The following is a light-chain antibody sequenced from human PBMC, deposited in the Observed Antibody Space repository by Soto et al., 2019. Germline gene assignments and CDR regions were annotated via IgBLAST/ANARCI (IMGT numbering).Light chain of an antibody. V-gene: IGLV2-14*01. J-gene: IGLJ2*01. Sequence: QSALTQPASVSGSPGQSITISCTGTSSDVGGYNYVSWYQQHPGKAPKLMIYEVSNRPSGVSNRFSGSKSGNTASLTISGLQAEGEADYYCSSYTSSGVVFGGGTKLTVL. CDR3: SSYTSSGVV. CDR2: EVS. CDR1: SSDVGGYNY.